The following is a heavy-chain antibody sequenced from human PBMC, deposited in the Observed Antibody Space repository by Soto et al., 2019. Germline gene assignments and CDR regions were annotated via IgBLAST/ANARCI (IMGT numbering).Heavy chain of an antibody. V-gene: IGHV1-2*04. J-gene: IGHJ6*02. D-gene: IGHD7-27*01. Sequence: ASVKVSCKASGYTFTGYYMHWVRQAPGQGLEWMGWINPNSGGTNYAQKFQGWVTMTRDTSISTAYMELSRLRSDDTAVYYCARDFYPWGSYYYYGMDVWGQGTTVTVSS. CDR3: ARDFYPWGSYYYYGMDV. CDR1: GYTFTGYY. CDR2: INPNSGGT.